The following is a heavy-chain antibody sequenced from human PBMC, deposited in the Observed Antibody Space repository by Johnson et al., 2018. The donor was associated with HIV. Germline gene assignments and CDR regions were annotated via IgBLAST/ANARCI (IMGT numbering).Heavy chain of an antibody. D-gene: IGHD3-3*01. CDR2: IWYDGSTK. CDR3: AKPYYDFWSGYYEYNAFDI. CDR1: GFTFSGYA. Sequence: QVQLVESGGGVVQPGKSLRLSCAASGFTFSGYAIHWVRQAPGKGLEWVAVIWYDGSTKYYADSVKGRFTISRDNSKNTIYLQMNSLRVEDTAVYYCAKPYYDFWSGYYEYNAFDIWCQGTLVTVSS. V-gene: IGHV3-33*06. J-gene: IGHJ3*02.